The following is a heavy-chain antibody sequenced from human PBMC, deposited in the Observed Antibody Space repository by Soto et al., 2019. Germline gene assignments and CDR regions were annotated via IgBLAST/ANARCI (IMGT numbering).Heavy chain of an antibody. D-gene: IGHD2-15*01. J-gene: IGHJ5*02. CDR3: ATRQGGSYNWFDP. CDR2: LYYSGNT. V-gene: IGHV4-39*01. CDR1: GGSISISSYS. Sequence: SETLSLTCTVSGGSISISSYSCAFIRQPPGKGLEWIGTLYYSGNTYYNPSLKSRVTISVDTSKNQFSLKLSSVTAADTAVYYCATRQGGSYNWFDPWGQGTLVTVSS.